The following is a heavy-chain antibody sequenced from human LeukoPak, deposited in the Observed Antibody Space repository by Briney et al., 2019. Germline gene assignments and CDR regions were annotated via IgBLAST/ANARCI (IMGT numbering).Heavy chain of an antibody. D-gene: IGHD6-13*01. J-gene: IGHJ4*02. CDR3: AQAGYSSSWYANY. CDR1: GFSFKSYA. CDR2: INNDGDST. V-gene: IGHV3-23*01. Sequence: GGSLRLPCAASGFSFKSYAMSWVRQAPGKGLEWVSAINNDGDSTYSADSVKGRFTISRDNAKNSLYLQMNSLRAEDTAVYYCAQAGYSSSWYANYWGQGILVTVSS.